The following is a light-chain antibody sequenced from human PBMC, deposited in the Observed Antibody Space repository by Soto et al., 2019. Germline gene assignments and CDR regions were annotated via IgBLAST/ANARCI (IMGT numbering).Light chain of an antibody. J-gene: IGKJ4*01. CDR3: QQYNNWPLT. Sequence: EILMTQSPATLSVSPGERATLCCRASQSVSSNLAWYQQKPGQAPRLLIYGVSTRATDIPARFSGCGSGTEFTLTISSLQSEDFAVYYCQQYNNWPLTFGVGTKVDIK. CDR2: GVS. V-gene: IGKV3-15*01. CDR1: QSVSSN.